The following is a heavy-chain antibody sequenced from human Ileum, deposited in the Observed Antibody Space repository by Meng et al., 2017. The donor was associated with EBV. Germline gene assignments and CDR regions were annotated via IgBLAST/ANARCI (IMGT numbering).Heavy chain of an antibody. CDR2: ITPSSGGT. Sequence: QVQLVQSGAAVKKPGASVQVSCKASGYTFTGYYMHWLRQAPGQGLEWVGRITPSSGGTTYAQKFQGRVTMTRDTSISTAYMELSSLRSDDAAIYYCVRANLGSADYWGQGTLVTVSS. V-gene: IGHV1-2*06. CDR3: VRANLGSADY. CDR1: GYTFTGYY. D-gene: IGHD7-27*01. J-gene: IGHJ4*02.